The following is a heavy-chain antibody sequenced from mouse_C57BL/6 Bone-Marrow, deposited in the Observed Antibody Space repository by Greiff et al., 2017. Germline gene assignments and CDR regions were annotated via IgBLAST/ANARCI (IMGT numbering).Heavy chain of an antibody. CDR3: ARDEDYGSRAWFAY. V-gene: IGHV1-81*01. CDR2: IYPRSGNT. Sequence: QVQLKESGAELARPGASVKLSCKASGYTFTSYGISWVKQRTGQGLEWIGEIYPRSGNTYYNEKFKGKATLTADKSSSTAYMELRSLTSEDSAVYFCARDEDYGSRAWFAYGGQGTLVTVSA. CDR1: GYTFTSYG. D-gene: IGHD1-1*01. J-gene: IGHJ3*01.